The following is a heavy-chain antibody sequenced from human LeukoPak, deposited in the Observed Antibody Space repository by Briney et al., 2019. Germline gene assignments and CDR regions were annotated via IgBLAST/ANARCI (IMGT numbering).Heavy chain of an antibody. CDR1: GGSISSYY. D-gene: IGHD3-16*02. CDR2: IYYSGST. V-gene: IGHV4-59*01. Sequence: SETLSLTCTVSGGSISSYYWSWIRQPPGKGLEWIGYIYYSGSTNYNPSLKSRVTISVDTSKNQFSLKLSSVTAADTAVYYCARKRDYVWGSYRYSTLSFDYWGQGTLVTVSS. CDR3: ARKRDYVWGSYRYSTLSFDY. J-gene: IGHJ4*02.